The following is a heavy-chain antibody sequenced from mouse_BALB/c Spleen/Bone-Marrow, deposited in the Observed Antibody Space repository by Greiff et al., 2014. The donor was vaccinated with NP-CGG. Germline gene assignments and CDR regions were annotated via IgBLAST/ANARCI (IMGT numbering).Heavy chain of an antibody. V-gene: IGHV6-6*02. CDR3: TRGWADY. CDR2: IRLKSNNYAT. Sequence: EVKLMESGGGLVQPGGSMKLSCVASGFTFSNYWMNWVRQSPEKGLEWVAEIRLKSNNYATHYAESVKGRFTISGDDSKSSVYLQMNNLRAEDTGIYYCTRGWADYWGQGTTLTVSS. D-gene: IGHD3-3*01. J-gene: IGHJ2*01. CDR1: GFTFSNYW.